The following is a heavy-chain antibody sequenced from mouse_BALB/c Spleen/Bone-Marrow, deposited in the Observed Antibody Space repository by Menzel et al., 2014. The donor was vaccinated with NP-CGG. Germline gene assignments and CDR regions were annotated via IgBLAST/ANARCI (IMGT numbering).Heavy chain of an antibody. CDR1: GYTFTDYS. CDR3: ARGVTTGAMDY. V-gene: IGHV1-67*01. CDR2: ISTYYGDA. J-gene: IGHJ4*01. Sequence: QVTLKECGAELVRPGVSVKISCKGSGYTFTDYSIHWIKQSHAKSLEWIGAISTYYGDATNNQKFKGKATLTVDKSSSTAYMELARLVSEDSVIYYCARGVTTGAMDYWGQGTSVTVSS. D-gene: IGHD1-1*01.